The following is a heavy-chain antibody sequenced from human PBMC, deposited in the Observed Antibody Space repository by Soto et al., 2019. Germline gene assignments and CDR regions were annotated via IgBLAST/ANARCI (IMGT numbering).Heavy chain of an antibody. D-gene: IGHD3-22*01. CDR2: IIPIFGTA. Sequence: QVQLVQSGAEVKKPGSSVKVSCKASGGTFSSYAISWVRQAPGQGLEWMGGIIPIFGTANYAQKFQGRVTITADESTSTAYMELSSLRSEDTAVYYCATLGPYYYDSSGYYYFQHWGQGTLVTVSS. V-gene: IGHV1-69*01. CDR1: GGTFSSYA. J-gene: IGHJ1*01. CDR3: ATLGPYYYDSSGYYYFQH.